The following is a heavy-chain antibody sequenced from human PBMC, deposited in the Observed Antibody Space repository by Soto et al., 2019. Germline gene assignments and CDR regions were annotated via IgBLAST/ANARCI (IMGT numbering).Heavy chain of an antibody. Sequence: ASVKVSCKASGYTFTGYYMHWVRQAPGQGLEWMGWINPKSGATNYAQNCQGRVTMTRDTAISTAYMELSRLRSDDTAVYYCARYRGYCSSNGCWNLDHWGHGTLVTVSS. V-gene: IGHV1-2*02. J-gene: IGHJ4*01. CDR1: GYTFTGYY. CDR2: INPKSGAT. CDR3: ARYRGYCSSNGCWNLDH. D-gene: IGHD2-2*01.